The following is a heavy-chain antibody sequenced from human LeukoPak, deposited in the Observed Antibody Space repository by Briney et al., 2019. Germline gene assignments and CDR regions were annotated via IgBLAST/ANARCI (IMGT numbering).Heavy chain of an antibody. Sequence: XXWXXXXXXKGLEWXXEITHTGSTNYNPSLKSRVTMSVDTSKNQFSLNLSSVTAADTAVYYCARVRVGATFYYYAMDVWGQGTTVAVSS. V-gene: IGHV4-34*01. CDR2: ITHTGST. D-gene: IGHD1-26*01. J-gene: IGHJ6*02. CDR3: ARVRVGATFYYYAMDV.